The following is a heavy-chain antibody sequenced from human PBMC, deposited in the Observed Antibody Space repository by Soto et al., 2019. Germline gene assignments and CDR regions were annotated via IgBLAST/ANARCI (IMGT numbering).Heavy chain of an antibody. V-gene: IGHV3-9*01. J-gene: IGHJ4*02. CDR3: TKDAYGDYGGFDF. Sequence: EVQLVESGGGLVQPGRSLRLSCAASGFTFDDYAMGWVRQAPGKGLEWVSSISWNSAKIGYADSVKGRFTISRDNAKKSLYLQKNSLRPEDTALYYCTKDAYGDYGGFDFWGQGTLVTVSS. D-gene: IGHD4-17*01. CDR1: GFTFDDYA. CDR2: ISWNSAKI.